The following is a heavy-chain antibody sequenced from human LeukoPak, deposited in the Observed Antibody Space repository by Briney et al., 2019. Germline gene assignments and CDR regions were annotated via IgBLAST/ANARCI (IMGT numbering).Heavy chain of an antibody. D-gene: IGHD3-22*01. CDR1: GYTFTGYY. Sequence: GASVKVSCKASGYTFTGYYMHWVRQAPGQGLEWMGWINPNSGGTNYAQKFQGRVTMTRDTSISTAYMELSRLRSDDTAVYYCARDAYYDSSGYYPHYYYYMEVWGKGTTVTVSS. J-gene: IGHJ6*03. CDR3: ARDAYYDSSGYYPHYYYYMEV. V-gene: IGHV1-2*02. CDR2: INPNSGGT.